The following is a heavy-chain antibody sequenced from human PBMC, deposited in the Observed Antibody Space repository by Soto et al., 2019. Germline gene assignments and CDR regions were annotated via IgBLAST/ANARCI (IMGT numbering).Heavy chain of an antibody. CDR3: ARLHGYCISSSCHGHYAMDV. D-gene: IGHD2-2*01. Sequence: GSLRLSCAASGFTFSTYWMHWVRQAPWKGLEWIGSIYYSGTTYYNPSLNSRVTVSVDTSKNQFSLKVTSVTAADTAVYYCARLHGYCISSSCHGHYAMDVWGQGTTVTVSS. CDR2: IYYSGTT. J-gene: IGHJ6*02. V-gene: IGHV4-39*01. CDR1: GFTFSTYW.